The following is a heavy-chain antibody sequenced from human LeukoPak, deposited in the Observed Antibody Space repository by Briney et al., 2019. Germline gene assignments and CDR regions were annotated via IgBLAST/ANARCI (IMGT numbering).Heavy chain of an antibody. J-gene: IGHJ3*02. CDR3: ARAPHNDAFDI. V-gene: IGHV3-21*01. CDR2: ISISNGYI. Sequence: GGSLRLSCAASGFTFNSYSMNWVRQAPGKGLEWLSSISISNGYIYYADSVKGRFTISRDNAKNSLYLQMNSLRAEDTAVYYCARAPHNDAFDIWGQGTMVTVSS. CDR1: GFTFNSYS.